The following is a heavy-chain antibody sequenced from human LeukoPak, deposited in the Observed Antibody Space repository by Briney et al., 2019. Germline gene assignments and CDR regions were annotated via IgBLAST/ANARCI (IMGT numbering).Heavy chain of an antibody. D-gene: IGHD6-19*01. CDR1: GFTFSSYA. J-gene: IGHJ4*02. V-gene: IGHV3-23*01. Sequence: HPGGSLRLSCAASGFTFSSYAMSWVRQAPGKGLEWVSAISGSGGSTYYADSVKGRFTISRDNSKNTLYLQMNSLRAEDTAVYYCAKDMESSGWPNPPEHFDYWGQGTLVTVSS. CDR3: AKDMESSGWPNPPEHFDY. CDR2: ISGSGGST.